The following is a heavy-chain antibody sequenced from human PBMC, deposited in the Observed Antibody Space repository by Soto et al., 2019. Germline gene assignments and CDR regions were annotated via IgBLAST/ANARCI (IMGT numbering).Heavy chain of an antibody. D-gene: IGHD7-27*01. CDR3: TGEVASGY. J-gene: IGHJ4*02. V-gene: IGHV3-30*03. Sequence: QVQLVESGGGVVQPGRSLRLSCAASGFTFSSYGMHWVRQAPGKGLEWVAVISKDGSVKYYAESVKGRFTISRDNSKNTLYLQMNSLGGEDTAAYYGTGEVASGYWGQGTLVTVSS. CDR2: ISKDGSVK. CDR1: GFTFSSYG.